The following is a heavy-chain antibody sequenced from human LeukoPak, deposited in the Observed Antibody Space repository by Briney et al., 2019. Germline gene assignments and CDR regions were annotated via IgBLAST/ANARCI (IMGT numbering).Heavy chain of an antibody. J-gene: IGHJ5*02. Sequence: PSQTLSLTCTVSGGSISSYYWSWIRQPPGKGLEWIGYIYYSGSTNYNPSLKSRVTISVDTSKNQFSLKLSSVTAADTAVYYCARHHDGVPNWFDPWGQGTLVTVSS. CDR1: GGSISSYY. CDR3: ARHHDGVPNWFDP. CDR2: IYYSGST. D-gene: IGHD3-16*01. V-gene: IGHV4-59*08.